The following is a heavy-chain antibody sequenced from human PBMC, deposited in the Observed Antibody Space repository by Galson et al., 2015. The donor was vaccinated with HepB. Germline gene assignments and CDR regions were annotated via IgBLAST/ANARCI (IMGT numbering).Heavy chain of an antibody. CDR3: ARDLYYDYVWGIPRPNWFDP. Sequence: QSGAEVKKPGESLKISCKASGYTFTSYGISWVRQAPGQGLEWMGWISAYNGNTNYAQKLQGRVTMTTDTSTSTAYMELRSLRSDDTAVYYCARDLYYDYVWGIPRPNWFDPWGQGTLVTVSS. J-gene: IGHJ5*02. D-gene: IGHD3-16*01. V-gene: IGHV1-18*04. CDR1: GYTFTSYG. CDR2: ISAYNGNT.